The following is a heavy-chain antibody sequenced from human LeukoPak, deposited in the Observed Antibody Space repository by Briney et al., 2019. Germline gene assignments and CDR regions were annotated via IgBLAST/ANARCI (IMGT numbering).Heavy chain of an antibody. CDR2: IYSGGAT. CDR1: GFTVNRTY. Sequence: GGSLRLSCAASGFTVNRTYMSWVRQAPGRGLEWVSVIYSGGATYYSDSVKGRFTISRDNSKNTLYLQMNSLRAEDTAVYYCAKDQTMIRGVGFDYWGQGTLVTVSS. V-gene: IGHV3-66*01. D-gene: IGHD3-10*01. J-gene: IGHJ4*02. CDR3: AKDQTMIRGVGFDY.